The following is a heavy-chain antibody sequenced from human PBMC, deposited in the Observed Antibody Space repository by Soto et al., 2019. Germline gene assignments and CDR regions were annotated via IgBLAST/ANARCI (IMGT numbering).Heavy chain of an antibody. V-gene: IGHV4-39*01. J-gene: IGHJ6*02. CDR1: GGSVSSDIHY. CDR3: ASVGAYCEGHCNRSSYGVDV. D-gene: IGHD2-21*01. CDR2: MHYSGAT. Sequence: SETLSRTCSVSGGSVSSDIHYWGWIRQPPGKVLEWIGAMHYSGATYYKLSLESRVSISIDTSKNEFSLRLTSAAAADTAIYYCASVGAYCEGHCNRSSYGVDVWGQGTTVTVSS.